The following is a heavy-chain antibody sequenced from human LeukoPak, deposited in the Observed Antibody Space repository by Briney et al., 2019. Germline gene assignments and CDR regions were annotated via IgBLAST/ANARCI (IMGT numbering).Heavy chain of an antibody. CDR3: ARVRVDEYGMDV. D-gene: IGHD3-10*01. Sequence: ASVKVSCKASGGTFSSYAISWVRQAPGQGLEWMGIINPSGGSTSYAQKFQGRVTMTRDTSTSTVYMELSSLRSEDTAVYYCARVRVDEYGMDVWGQGTTVTVSS. CDR1: GGTFSSYA. CDR2: INPSGGST. J-gene: IGHJ6*02. V-gene: IGHV1-46*01.